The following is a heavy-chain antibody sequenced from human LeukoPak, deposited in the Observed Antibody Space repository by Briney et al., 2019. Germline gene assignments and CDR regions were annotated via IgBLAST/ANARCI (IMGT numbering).Heavy chain of an antibody. V-gene: IGHV3-53*05. CDR1: GFTVSSNY. D-gene: IGHD1-26*01. J-gene: IGHJ4*02. Sequence: GGSLRLSCAASGFTVSSNYMSWVRQAPWKGLEWVSVIYSGGSTYYADSVKGRFTISRDNSKNTLYLQMNSLRAEDTAVYYCAKEWAEGYYFDYWGQGTLVTVSS. CDR2: IYSGGST. CDR3: AKEWAEGYYFDY.